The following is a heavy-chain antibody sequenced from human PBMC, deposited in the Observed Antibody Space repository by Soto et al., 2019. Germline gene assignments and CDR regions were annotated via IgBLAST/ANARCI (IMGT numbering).Heavy chain of an antibody. CDR1: GYTFTGYY. J-gene: IGHJ4*02. CDR3: ARYPVSTIGDLDY. Sequence: VSEQVSCKASGYTFTGYYIHWVRQAPGQGLEGMGWINPNSGATNQAQKFQGRVTMARDTSISTAYMELSRLTSDDTAVYYCARYPVSTIGDLDYWGQGTLVTVSS. V-gene: IGHV1-2*02. CDR2: INPNSGAT. D-gene: IGHD5-12*01.